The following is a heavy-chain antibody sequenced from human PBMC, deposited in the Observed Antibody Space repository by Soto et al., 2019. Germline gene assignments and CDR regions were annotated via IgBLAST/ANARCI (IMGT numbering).Heavy chain of an antibody. V-gene: IGHV4-34*01. D-gene: IGHD6-13*01. CDR2: INYSGST. CDR3: WRGIEAARRYSYCGMDV. Sequence: SETLSLTCAVYCVSFSGYYWSWVRQPPGKGLEWMGEINYSGSTNYNPSPERRVTITVDTTKKQFSLKLRSVTAAETAAYYCWRGIEAARRYSYCGMDVWGQGTPVTVSS. CDR1: CVSFSGYY. J-gene: IGHJ6*02.